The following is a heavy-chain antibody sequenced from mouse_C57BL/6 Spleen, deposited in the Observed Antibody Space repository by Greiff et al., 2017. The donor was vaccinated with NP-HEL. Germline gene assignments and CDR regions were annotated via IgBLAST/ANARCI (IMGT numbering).Heavy chain of an antibody. V-gene: IGHV5-15*04. CDR2: ISNLAYSI. D-gene: IGHD1-1*01. CDR3: ARRPYGSSFHWYFDV. Sequence: DVHLVESGGGLVQPGGSLKLSCAASGFTFSDYGMAWVRQAPRKGPEWVAFISNLAYSIYYADTVTGRFTISRENAKNTLYLEMSSLRSEDTAMYYCARRPYGSSFHWYFDVWGTGTTVTVSS. CDR1: GFTFSDYG. J-gene: IGHJ1*03.